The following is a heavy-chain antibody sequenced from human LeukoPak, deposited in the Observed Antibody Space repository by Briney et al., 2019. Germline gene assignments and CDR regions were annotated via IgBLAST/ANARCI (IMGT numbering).Heavy chain of an antibody. CDR3: ARGLGSSDKYYYYYGMDV. CDR1: GFTFTSYD. Sequence: ASVKVSCKASGFTFTSYDINWVRQASGQGLEWMGWMNPNNGNTGYAQKFQGRVTMTRNTSISTAYVELSSLRSEDTAVYYCARGLGSSDKYYYYYGMDVWGQGTTVTVSS. CDR2: MNPNNGNT. J-gene: IGHJ6*02. D-gene: IGHD6-19*01. V-gene: IGHV1-8*01.